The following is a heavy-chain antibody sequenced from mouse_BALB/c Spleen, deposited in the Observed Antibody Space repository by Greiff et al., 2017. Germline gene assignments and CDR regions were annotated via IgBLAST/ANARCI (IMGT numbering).Heavy chain of an antibody. CDR2: ISYSGST. D-gene: IGHD2-14*01. CDR3: ASPYYRYDRAFAY. J-gene: IGHJ3*01. Sequence: ESGPGLVKPSQSLSLTCTVTGYSITSDYAWNWIRQFPGNKLEWMGYISYSGSTSYNPSLKSRISITRDTSKNQFFLQLNSVTTEDTATYYCASPYYRYDRAFAYWGQGTLVTVSA. CDR1: GYSITSDYA. V-gene: IGHV3-2*02.